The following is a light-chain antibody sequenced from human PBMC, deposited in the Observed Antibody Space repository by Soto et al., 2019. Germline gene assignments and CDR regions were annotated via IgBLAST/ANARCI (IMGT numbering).Light chain of an antibody. Sequence: QSVLTQPASVSGSPGQSITISCTGSXSDVGSYNLVSWYQHHPGKAPKLMIYDVNKRPSGVSNRFSGSKSGNTASLTISGLQPEDEADYYCCSYAGSSTVIFVGGTKLTVL. CDR3: CSYAGSSTVI. J-gene: IGLJ2*01. V-gene: IGLV2-23*02. CDR1: XSDVGSYNL. CDR2: DVN.